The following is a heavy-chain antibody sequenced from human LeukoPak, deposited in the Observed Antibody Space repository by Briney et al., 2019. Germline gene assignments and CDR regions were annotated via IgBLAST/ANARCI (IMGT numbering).Heavy chain of an antibody. CDR1: GFTVSSNY. J-gene: IGHJ4*02. Sequence: GGSLRLSCAASGFTVSSNYMSWVRQAPGKGLEWVSAISGSGGSTYYADSVKGRFTISRDNSKNTLYLQMNSLRAEDTAVYYCAKDPPYGSYFDYWGQGTLVTVSS. CDR2: ISGSGGST. CDR3: AKDPPYGSYFDY. V-gene: IGHV3-23*01. D-gene: IGHD4-17*01.